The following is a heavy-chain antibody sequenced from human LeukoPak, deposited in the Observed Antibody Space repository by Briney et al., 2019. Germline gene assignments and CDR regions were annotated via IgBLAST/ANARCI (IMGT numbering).Heavy chain of an antibody. J-gene: IGHJ4*02. CDR1: GYTFTSYY. CDR2: INPSGGST. CDR3: ARDHSSGSRHIDD. V-gene: IGHV1-46*01. D-gene: IGHD3-22*01. Sequence: ASVPVSCKASGYTFTSYYIHWVRQAPGQGLEWMGIINPSGGSTNYAQKFQGRVSMTRDTSASTLYMDLSRLRSEDTAVYYCARDHSSGSRHIDDWGQGTLVTVSS.